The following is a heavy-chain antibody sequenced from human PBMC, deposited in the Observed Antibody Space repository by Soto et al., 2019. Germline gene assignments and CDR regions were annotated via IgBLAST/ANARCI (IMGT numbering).Heavy chain of an antibody. V-gene: IGHV3-21*01. D-gene: IGHD4-17*01. J-gene: IGHJ3*02. CDR1: GFTFSSHN. Sequence: PGGSLRLSCAASGFTFSSHNMNWVRQAPGKGLEWVSCISGSSSYIFYADSVKGRFTISRDNAKNSLYLQMNSLRVEDTAVYYCARTDYGDYVRGAFDIWGQGTMVTVSS. CDR2: ISGSSSYI. CDR3: ARTDYGDYVRGAFDI.